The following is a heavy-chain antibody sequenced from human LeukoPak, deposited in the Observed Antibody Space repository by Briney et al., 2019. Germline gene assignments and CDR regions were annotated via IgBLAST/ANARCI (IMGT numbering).Heavy chain of an antibody. V-gene: IGHV5-51*01. Sequence: GESLKISCQGSGYSFPSYWIGWVRQIPGKGLEWIGIIYPGDSDTRYSPSFQGQVTISADKSISTAYLQWSSLKASDTAMYYCAVIRKREPNFDALDIWGQGKMVTVSS. J-gene: IGHJ3*02. CDR1: GYSFPSYW. D-gene: IGHD1-14*01. CDR2: IYPGDSDT. CDR3: AVIRKREPNFDALDI.